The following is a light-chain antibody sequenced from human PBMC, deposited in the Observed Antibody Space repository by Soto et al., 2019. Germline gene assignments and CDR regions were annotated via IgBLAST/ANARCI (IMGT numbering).Light chain of an antibody. V-gene: IGKV2-28*01. CDR1: QSLLHSNGYIY. CDR3: MQSRQTLFT. Sequence: DIVMTQSPLSLPVTPGEPASISCRSSQSLLHSNGYIYLDWYLQKPGQSPQLLIYLGSTRASGVPDRFGGSGSGTDFTLKISRVEAEDVGVYYCMQSRQTLFTFGQGTRLEI. CDR2: LGS. J-gene: IGKJ5*01.